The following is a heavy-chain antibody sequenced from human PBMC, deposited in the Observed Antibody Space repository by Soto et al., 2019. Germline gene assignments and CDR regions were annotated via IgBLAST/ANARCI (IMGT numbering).Heavy chain of an antibody. J-gene: IGHJ6*02. CDR3: AREESVFGVVTYYYGMDV. CDR2: ISAYNGNT. D-gene: IGHD3-3*01. V-gene: IGHV1-18*04. CDR1: GYTFTSYG. Sequence: ASVKVSCKASGYTFTSYGISWVRQAPGQGLERMGWISAYNGNTNYAQKLQGRVTMTTDTSTSTAYMELRSLRSDDTAVYYCAREESVFGVVTYYYGMDVWGQGTTVTVSS.